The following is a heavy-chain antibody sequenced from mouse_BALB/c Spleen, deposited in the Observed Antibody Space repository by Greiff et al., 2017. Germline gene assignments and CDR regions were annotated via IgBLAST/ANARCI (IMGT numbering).Heavy chain of an antibody. Sequence: VQLQQSGAELVKPGASVKLSCTASGFNIKDTYMHWVKQRPEQGLEWTGRIDPANGNTKYDPKFQGKATITADTSSNTAYLQLSSLTSEDTAVYYCAKKVAGDAMDYWGQGTSVTVSS. CDR2: IDPANGNT. CDR3: AKKVAGDAMDY. J-gene: IGHJ4*01. CDR1: GFNIKDTY. V-gene: IGHV14-3*02. D-gene: IGHD1-1*01.